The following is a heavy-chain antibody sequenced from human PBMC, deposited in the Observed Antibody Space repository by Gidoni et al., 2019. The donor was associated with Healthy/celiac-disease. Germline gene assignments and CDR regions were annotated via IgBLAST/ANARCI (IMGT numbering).Heavy chain of an antibody. D-gene: IGHD2-15*01. CDR3: AGGRDRVAATIDY. V-gene: IGHV4-34*01. Sequence: QVQLQQWGAGLLKPPETLSLTCAVSGGSFSGSYWSWTRQPPGKALEWIGEINHSGGTNYSPSLKSRVTISVDASKNQFSLKLSSLTAADTAVYYYAGGRDRVAATIDYWGQGTLVTVSS. CDR2: INHSGGT. J-gene: IGHJ4*02. CDR1: GGSFSGSY.